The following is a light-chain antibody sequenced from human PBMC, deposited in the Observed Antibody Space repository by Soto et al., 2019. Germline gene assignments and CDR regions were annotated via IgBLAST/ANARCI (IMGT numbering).Light chain of an antibody. CDR2: GAS. CDR3: QNYDNWPHTWT. J-gene: IGKJ1*01. CDR1: QSVSSN. V-gene: IGKV3-15*01. Sequence: EVLMAQSPATLYVSPGERVILSCRASQSVSSNLVWYQQKPGQAPRVLLYGASTRATGIPARFSGSGSGTEFTLTISSLQSEDFAVYYCQNYDNWPHTWTFGQGTKVDIK.